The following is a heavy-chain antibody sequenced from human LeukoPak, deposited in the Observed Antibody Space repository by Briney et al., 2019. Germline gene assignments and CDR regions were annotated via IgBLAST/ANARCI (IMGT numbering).Heavy chain of an antibody. CDR2: MNPKSGNT. D-gene: IGHD2-15*01. V-gene: IGHV1-8*01. Sequence: ASVKVSCKASGYTFTHYDINWVRQATGQGPEWMGWMNPKSGNTGYAQKCQGRVTMTRNTSISRAYMELSSLRSDDTAVYYCARDQDIVVVVAALRQREMGGFDPWGQGTLVTVSS. CDR1: GYTFTHYD. CDR3: ARDQDIVVVVAALRQREMGGFDP. J-gene: IGHJ5*02.